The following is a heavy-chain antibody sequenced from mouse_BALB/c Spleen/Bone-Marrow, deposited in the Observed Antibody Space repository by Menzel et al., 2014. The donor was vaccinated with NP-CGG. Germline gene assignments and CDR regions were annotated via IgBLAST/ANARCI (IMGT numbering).Heavy chain of an antibody. CDR3: ARSEGIYYYGSSYALDY. V-gene: IGHV1S34*01. CDR1: DYSFXDYY. D-gene: IGHD1-1*01. J-gene: IGHJ4*01. Sequence: LVKTGASVKISCKASDYSFXDYYMHWVKQTHGRSLEWIGYISCYNGATSYSQKFKGKATFTVDTSSSTAYMQFSSLTSEDSAVYYCARSEGIYYYGSSYALDYWGQGTSVTVSS. CDR2: ISCYNGAT.